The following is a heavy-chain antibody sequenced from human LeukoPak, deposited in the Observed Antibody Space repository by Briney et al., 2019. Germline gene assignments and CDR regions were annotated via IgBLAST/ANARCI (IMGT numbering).Heavy chain of an antibody. CDR2: IYTSGST. V-gene: IGHV4-4*07. D-gene: IGHD6-13*01. J-gene: IGHJ4*02. Sequence: SETLSLTCTVSGDSISSHYWSWIRQPAGKGLEWIGRIYTSGSTNYNPSLKSRVTMSVDTSKNQFSLNLSSMTAADTAVYYCASQAATGNYFDQWGQGTLVTVSS. CDR1: GDSISSHY. CDR3: ASQAATGNYFDQ.